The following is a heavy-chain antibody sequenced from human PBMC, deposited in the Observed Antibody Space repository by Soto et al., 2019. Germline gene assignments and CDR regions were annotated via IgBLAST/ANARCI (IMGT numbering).Heavy chain of an antibody. D-gene: IGHD6-19*01. Sequence: QLQLQESGPGLVKPSETLSLTCTVSGGSISSSSYYWGWIRQPPGKGLEWIGSIYYSGSTYYNPSLKSRVTISVDTSKNQCSLKLSSVTAADTAVYYCASHLPTLAGYYFDYWGQGTLVTVS. J-gene: IGHJ4*02. V-gene: IGHV4-39*01. CDR1: GGSISSSSYY. CDR3: ASHLPTLAGYYFDY. CDR2: IYYSGST.